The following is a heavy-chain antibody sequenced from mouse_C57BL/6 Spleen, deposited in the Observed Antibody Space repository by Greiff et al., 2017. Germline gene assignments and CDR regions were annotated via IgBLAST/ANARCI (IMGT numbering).Heavy chain of an antibody. Sequence: VQLKESGPELVKPGASVKLSCKASGYSFTDYNLNWVKQSNGKSLEWIGVINPKYGTTSYNQKFKGKATLTVDQSSSTAYMQLNSLTSEDSAVYYCARRDQGVWFAYWGQGTLVTVSA. J-gene: IGHJ3*01. CDR3: ARRDQGVWFAY. CDR2: INPKYGTT. CDR1: GYSFTDYN. V-gene: IGHV1-39*01.